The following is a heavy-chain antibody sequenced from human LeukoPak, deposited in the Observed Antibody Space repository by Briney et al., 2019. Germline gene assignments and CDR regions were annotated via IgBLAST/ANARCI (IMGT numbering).Heavy chain of an antibody. J-gene: IGHJ5*02. D-gene: IGHD4-17*01. Sequence: ASVKVSCKVSGYTLTELSMHWVRQAPGKGLEWMGGFDPEDGETIYAQKFQGRVTMTEDTSTDTAYMELSSLRSEDTAVYYCATVGYGDSPPRPYNWFDPWGQGTLVTVSS. CDR3: ATVGYGDSPPRPYNWFDP. CDR2: FDPEDGET. CDR1: GYTLTELS. V-gene: IGHV1-24*01.